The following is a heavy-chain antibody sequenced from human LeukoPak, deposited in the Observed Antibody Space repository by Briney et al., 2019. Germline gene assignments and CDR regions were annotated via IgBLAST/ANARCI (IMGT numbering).Heavy chain of an antibody. J-gene: IGHJ5*02. CDR2: INPNSGGT. Sequence: ASVKVSCKASGYTFTGYYMHWVRQAPGQGLEWMGWINPNSGGTNYAQKFQGRVTMTRDTSISTAHMELSRLRSDDTAVYYCARDSVDIVVVVAAPYNWFDPWGQGTLVTVSS. V-gene: IGHV1-2*02. D-gene: IGHD2-15*01. CDR1: GYTFTGYY. CDR3: ARDSVDIVVVVAAPYNWFDP.